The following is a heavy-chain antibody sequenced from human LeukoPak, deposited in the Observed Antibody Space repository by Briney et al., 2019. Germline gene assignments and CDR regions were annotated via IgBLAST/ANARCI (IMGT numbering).Heavy chain of an antibody. V-gene: IGHV3-23*01. CDR2: ISGSGGST. D-gene: IGHD1-26*01. Sequence: GGSLRLSCAASGFTFSSYAMSWVRQAPGKGLEWVSAISGSGGSTYYADSVKGRFTISRDNSKNTLYLQMNSLRTEDTALYYCAKDGERIVGATAYWGQGTLVTVSS. CDR3: AKDGERIVGATAY. CDR1: GFTFSSYA. J-gene: IGHJ4*02.